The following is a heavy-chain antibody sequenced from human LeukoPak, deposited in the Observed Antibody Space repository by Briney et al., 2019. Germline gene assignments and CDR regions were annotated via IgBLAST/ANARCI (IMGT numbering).Heavy chain of an antibody. D-gene: IGHD6-13*01. Sequence: PSETLSLTCIVSGGSISSDYWSWIREPPGKGREWVGYIYSSGSTNYHPYLKSPVTISVDTSKHQFSLKLSSVTAADTPVYYCARGGISSSWYARGFDPWGQGTLVTVSS. CDR3: ARGGISSSWYARGFDP. J-gene: IGHJ5*02. CDR1: GGSISSDY. V-gene: IGHV4-59*01. CDR2: IYSSGST.